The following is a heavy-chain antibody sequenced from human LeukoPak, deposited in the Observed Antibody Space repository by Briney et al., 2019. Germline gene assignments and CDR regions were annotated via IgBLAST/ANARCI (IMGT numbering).Heavy chain of an antibody. CDR3: AKQLGYCSDGSCYFPY. D-gene: IGHD2-15*01. CDR2: ISNNGGYT. V-gene: IGHV3-23*01. CDR1: GFTFSSSA. Sequence: GGSLRLSCAASGFTFSSSAMGWVRQAPGKGPEWVSAISNNGGYTYYADSVQGRFTISRDNSKSTLCLQMNSLRAEDTAVYYCAKQLGYCSDGSCYFPYWGQGTLVTVSS. J-gene: IGHJ4*02.